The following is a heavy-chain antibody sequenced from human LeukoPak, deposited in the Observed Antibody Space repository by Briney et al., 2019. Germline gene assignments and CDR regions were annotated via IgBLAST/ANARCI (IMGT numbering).Heavy chain of an antibody. CDR3: AAQVNYHDSTVWDP. CDR2: IVVGSGNT. Sequence: SVKVSCKASGYTFTSYGISWVRQARGQRLEWIGWIVVGSGNTNYAQKFQERVTISRDMSTSTAYMELSSLRSEDTAVYYCAAQVNYHDSTVWDPWGQGTLVTVSS. D-gene: IGHD3-22*01. J-gene: IGHJ5*02. CDR1: GYTFTSYG. V-gene: IGHV1-58*02.